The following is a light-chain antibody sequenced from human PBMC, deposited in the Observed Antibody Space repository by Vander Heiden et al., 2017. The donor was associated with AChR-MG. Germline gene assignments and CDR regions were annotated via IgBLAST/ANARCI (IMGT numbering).Light chain of an antibody. Sequence: QSALTQPPSVSRPPGQSTTISCAGTSSDIGAYNFVSWYQQHPGRAPKPIIYEVSGRPAGVSHRFSGSTSGNTASLTISGLQAEDEAEYYCSSYKSGSTLGVFGGGTKLTVL. CDR1: SSDIGAYNF. CDR2: EVS. CDR3: SSYKSGSTLGV. J-gene: IGLJ3*02. V-gene: IGLV2-14*01.